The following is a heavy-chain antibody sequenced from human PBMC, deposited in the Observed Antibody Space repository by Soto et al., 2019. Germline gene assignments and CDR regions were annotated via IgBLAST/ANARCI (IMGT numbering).Heavy chain of an antibody. V-gene: IGHV4-39*01. Sequence: PSETLSLTCTVSGVSISNSSYYWGWIRRPPGKGLEWIGTIYYSGITYYNPSLKSRVTISVGTSKNQFSLKLTSVTAADTAVYYCARHGSNWGQGTLVTVS. CDR3: ARHGSN. J-gene: IGHJ4*02. CDR1: GVSISNSSYY. CDR2: IYYSGIT.